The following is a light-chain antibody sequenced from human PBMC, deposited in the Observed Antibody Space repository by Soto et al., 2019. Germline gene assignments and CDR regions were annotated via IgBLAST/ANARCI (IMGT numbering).Light chain of an antibody. CDR2: GAS. CDR1: QSVSSNY. J-gene: IGKJ5*01. CDR3: QQGYSTPVT. V-gene: IGKV3-20*01. Sequence: EIVLTQSPGTLSLSPGERATLSCRASQSVSSNYLAWYQQKPGQAPRLLIYGASSRATGIPDRFSGSGSGTDFTLTISSLLPEDFATYYCQQGYSTPVTFGQGTR.